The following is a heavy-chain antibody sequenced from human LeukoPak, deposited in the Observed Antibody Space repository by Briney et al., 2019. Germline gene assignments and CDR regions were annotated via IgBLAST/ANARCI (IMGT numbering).Heavy chain of an antibody. CDR1: GFTFSSYW. V-gene: IGHV3-74*01. D-gene: IGHD3-9*01. J-gene: IGHJ4*02. CDR2: INSEGTST. Sequence: SGGSLRLSCAASGFTFSSYWMHWVRQAPGKGLVWVSRINSEGTSTSFADSVKGRFTVSRDNAKNTLYLQMNSLRPEDTAVYYCVRSYRDLTGYYNHFDYWGQGNLVTVSS. CDR3: VRSYRDLTGYYNHFDY.